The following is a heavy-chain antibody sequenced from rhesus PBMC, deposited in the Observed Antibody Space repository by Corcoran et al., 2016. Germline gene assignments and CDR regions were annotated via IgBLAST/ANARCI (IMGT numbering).Heavy chain of an antibody. CDR1: GGSISGYY. CDR2: IYGSGSNT. CDR3: ARSWGQRVLVPDY. Sequence: QVQLQQWGEGLVKPSETLSLTCAVYGGSISGYYYWSWIRQPPGMGLGWIGYIYGSGSNTNYNPSLNSRVTLSVDTSKNQLSLKLSSVTTADTAVYYCARSWGQRVLVPDYWGQGVLVTVSS. J-gene: IGHJ4*01. D-gene: IGHD2-2*01. V-gene: IGHV4-73*01.